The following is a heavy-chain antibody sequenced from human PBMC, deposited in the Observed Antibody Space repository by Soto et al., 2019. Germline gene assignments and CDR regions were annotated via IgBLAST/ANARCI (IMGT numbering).Heavy chain of an antibody. CDR3: AKASPYYDSSGYYYEAFDI. CDR1: GFTVNNNF. V-gene: IGHV3-66*01. Sequence: PGGSLRLSCAASGFTVNNNFMSWVRQAPGKGLEWVSVIYHGGGTYYAESVKGRFTISRDNSKNTLFLQMNSLRAEDTAVYYCAKASPYYDSSGYYYEAFDIWGQGTMVTVSS. J-gene: IGHJ3*02. CDR2: IYHGGGT. D-gene: IGHD3-22*01.